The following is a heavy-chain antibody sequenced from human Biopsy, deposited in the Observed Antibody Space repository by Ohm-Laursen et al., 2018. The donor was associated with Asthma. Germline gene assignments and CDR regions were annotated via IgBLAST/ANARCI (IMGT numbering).Heavy chain of an antibody. D-gene: IGHD3-16*01. Sequence: GASVKVPCKASGGTFRTYAFNWVRQAPGQGLEWMGGIIPMYGVPKVAQKFQGRVTITADESTSTAYMEMSSLRSEDTAVYYCARVDAIMISGDFYFYSGFDLWGQGTTVRVSS. J-gene: IGHJ6*02. V-gene: IGHV1-69*13. CDR2: IIPMYGVP. CDR3: ARVDAIMISGDFYFYSGFDL. CDR1: GGTFRTYA.